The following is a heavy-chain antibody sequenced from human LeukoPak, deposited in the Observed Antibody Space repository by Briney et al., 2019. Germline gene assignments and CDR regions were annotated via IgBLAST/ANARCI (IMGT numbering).Heavy chain of an antibody. CDR2: IYSGGST. J-gene: IGHJ1*01. V-gene: IGHV3-66*01. CDR1: EFSVSNNY. Sequence: GGSLRLSCAASEFSVSNNYMSWVRQAPGKGLEWVSVIYSGGSTFYADSVKGRFTISRDNSKNTLYLQMNSLRAEDTAVYYCASDSYSPEYFQHWGQGTLVTVSS. D-gene: IGHD2-15*01. CDR3: ASDSYSPEYFQH.